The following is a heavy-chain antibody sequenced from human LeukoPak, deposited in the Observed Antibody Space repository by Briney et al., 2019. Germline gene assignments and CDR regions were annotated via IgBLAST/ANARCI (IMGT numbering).Heavy chain of an antibody. V-gene: IGHV3-30*02. J-gene: IGHJ3*02. CDR3: AKDRWATQTTYDAFDI. D-gene: IGHD1-1*01. CDR1: GFTFSIYG. Sequence: GGSLRLSCAASGFTFSIYGMHWVRQAPGKGLEWVAFIRHDENNNYYADSVKGRFTISRDTSNNTLYLQMNSLRAEDTAVYYCAKDRWATQTTYDAFDIWGQGTMVTVSS. CDR2: IRHDENNN.